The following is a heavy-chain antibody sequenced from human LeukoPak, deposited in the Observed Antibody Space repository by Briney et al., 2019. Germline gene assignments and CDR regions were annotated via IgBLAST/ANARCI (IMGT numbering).Heavy chain of an antibody. V-gene: IGHV1-8*01. Sequence: ASVNVSCKASGYTFTSYDINWVRQATGQGLEWMGWMNPNSGNTGYAQKFQGRVTMTRNTSISTAYMELSSLRSEDTAVYYCARGPLWVVAAMMPYYYYYGMDVWGQGTTVTVSS. J-gene: IGHJ6*02. D-gene: IGHD2-15*01. CDR1: GYTFTSYD. CDR2: MNPNSGNT. CDR3: ARGPLWVVAAMMPYYYYYGMDV.